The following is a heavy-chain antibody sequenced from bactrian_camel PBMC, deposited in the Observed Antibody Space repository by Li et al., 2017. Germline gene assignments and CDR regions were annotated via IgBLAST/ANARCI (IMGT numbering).Heavy chain of an antibody. CDR3: VIARGAGSVGYEYKH. V-gene: IGHV3S19*01. CDR2: IYTGDGRT. Sequence: DVQLVESGGNLVQPGGSLTLSCAASGFTFSNNWMHWVRQAPGKGLEWVSTIYTGDGRTKSADSVKGRFTISRDNAKSTLYLQIINLRSEDTAVYYCVIARGAGSVGYEYKHWGQGTQVTVS. J-gene: IGHJ4*01. CDR1: GFTFSNNW.